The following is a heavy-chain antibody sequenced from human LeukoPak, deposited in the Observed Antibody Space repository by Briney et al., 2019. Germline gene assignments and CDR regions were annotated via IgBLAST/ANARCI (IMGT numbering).Heavy chain of an antibody. V-gene: IGHV3-11*01. J-gene: IGHJ6*02. CDR3: ARDQEVVTGYYYYGMDV. CDR1: GFTFSDYY. D-gene: IGHD4-23*01. Sequence: KPGGSLRLSCAASGFTFSDYYMSWIRPAPGKGLEWVSYISSSGSTIYYADSVKGRFTISRDNAKNSLYLQMNSLRAEDTAVYYCARDQEVVTGYYYYGMDVWGQGTTVTVSS. CDR2: ISSSGSTI.